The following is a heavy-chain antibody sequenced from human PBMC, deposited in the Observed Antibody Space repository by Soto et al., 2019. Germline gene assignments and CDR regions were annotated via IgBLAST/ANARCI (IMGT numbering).Heavy chain of an antibody. J-gene: IGHJ6*02. D-gene: IGHD5-12*01. Sequence: TLSLTCAVSGGSISSGGYSWSWIRQPPGKGLEWIGYIYHSGSTYYNPSLKSRVTISVDRSKNQFSLKLSSVTAADTAVYYCARGRRISWGYGMDVWGQGTTVTVS. CDR2: IYHSGST. V-gene: IGHV4-30-2*01. CDR3: ARGRRISWGYGMDV. CDR1: GGSISSGGYS.